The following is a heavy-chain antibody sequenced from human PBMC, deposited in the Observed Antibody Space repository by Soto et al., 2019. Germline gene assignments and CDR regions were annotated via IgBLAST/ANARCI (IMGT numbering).Heavy chain of an antibody. CDR3: GRGRPGGSRLDP. CDR1: GGSISSGDYY. J-gene: IGHJ5*02. V-gene: IGHV4-30-4*01. Sequence: PSETLSLTCTVSGGSISSGDYYWSWIRQPPGKGLEWIGYIYYSGSTYYNPSLKSRGTISVDTARNQLSLKLSAVTAAGTTVYYCGRGRPGGSRLDPWGEGSLVAVPS. D-gene: IGHD6-13*01. CDR2: IYYSGST.